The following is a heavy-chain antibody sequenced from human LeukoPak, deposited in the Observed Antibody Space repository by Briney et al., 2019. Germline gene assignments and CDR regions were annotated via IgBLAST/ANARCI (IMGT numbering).Heavy chain of an antibody. J-gene: IGHJ6*03. Sequence: SVKVSCKASGGTFSSYAISWVRQAPGQGLEWMGGIIPIFGTANYAQKFQGRVTITTDESTSTAYMELSSLRSEDTAVYYCARASTYSSSWLSNYYYYYMDVWGKGTTVTVSS. CDR2: IIPIFGTA. V-gene: IGHV1-69*05. CDR1: GGTFSSYA. D-gene: IGHD6-13*01. CDR3: ARASTYSSSWLSNYYYYYMDV.